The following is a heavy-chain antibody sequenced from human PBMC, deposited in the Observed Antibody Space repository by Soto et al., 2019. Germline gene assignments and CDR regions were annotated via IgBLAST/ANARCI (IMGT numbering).Heavy chain of an antibody. V-gene: IGHV4-59*01. CDR1: GGSISSYF. D-gene: IGHD6-13*01. CDR3: ARDLAAVPRAFDY. J-gene: IGHJ4*02. Sequence: SETLSLTCTVSGGSISSYFYIWVRQPPGKGLEWIGSVYYTGTTDYNPSLKSRVTISVDTSKTQFSLNLRSVTAADAAVYYCARDLAAVPRAFDYWGRGTLVTVSS. CDR2: VYYTGTT.